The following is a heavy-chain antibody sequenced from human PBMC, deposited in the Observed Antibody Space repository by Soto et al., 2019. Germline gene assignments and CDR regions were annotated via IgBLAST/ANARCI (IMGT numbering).Heavy chain of an antibody. CDR2: IGSSGGFT. V-gene: IGHV3-11*05. CDR3: ARDRGGYKNFDY. Sequence: QVQLVESGGGLVKPGGSLRLSCAASGFTFSDYHMSWIRQAPGKGLEWVSHIGSSGGFTNYADSVKGRFTISRDNAKNSLYLQMNSLRAEDTAVYYCARDRGGYKNFDYWGQGTLVTVSS. J-gene: IGHJ4*02. D-gene: IGHD5-12*01. CDR1: GFTFSDYH.